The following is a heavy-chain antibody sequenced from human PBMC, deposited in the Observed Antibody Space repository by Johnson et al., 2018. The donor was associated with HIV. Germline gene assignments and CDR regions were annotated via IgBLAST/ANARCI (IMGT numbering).Heavy chain of an antibody. CDR3: VSSAQWSGWPPDAFDV. V-gene: IGHV3-30*03. Sequence: QVQLVESGGGVVQPGRSLRLSCAASGFTLSSYGMHWVRQAPGKGLEWVAVISYDGSNKYYADSVKGRFTISRDNSKNTLDLQMKSLRAEDTAVYYCVSSAQWSGWPPDAFDVWGQGTMVTISS. CDR1: GFTLSSYG. D-gene: IGHD6-19*01. CDR2: ISYDGSNK. J-gene: IGHJ3*01.